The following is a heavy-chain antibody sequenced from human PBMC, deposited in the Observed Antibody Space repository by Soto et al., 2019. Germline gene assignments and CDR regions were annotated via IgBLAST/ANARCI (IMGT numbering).Heavy chain of an antibody. Sequence: EVQLLESGGGLVQPGGSLRLSCAASGFIFSTYAMSWVRQAPEKGLEWVSGISGSGGSTYYADSVEGRFTISRDNSKNTLYQQMNSWRADDTAVYYRAKAPCTVNNPSWGQGALVTVSS. CDR3: AKAPCTVNNPS. J-gene: IGHJ5*02. V-gene: IGHV3-23*01. CDR1: GFIFSTYA. D-gene: IGHD4-4*01. CDR2: ISGSGGST.